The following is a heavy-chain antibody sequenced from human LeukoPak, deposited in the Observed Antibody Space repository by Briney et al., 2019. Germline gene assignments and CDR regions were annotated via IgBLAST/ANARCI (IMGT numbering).Heavy chain of an antibody. CDR1: AFTFIAYW. D-gene: IGHD6-25*01. CDR2: INEPGSHI. J-gene: IGHJ4*02. CDR3: VRDGGLN. Sequence: GGSLRLSCAASAFTFIAYWMAWVRQAPGKGLEWVANINEPGSHIYYVDSVKGRFSISRDNAKNSLYLQMNSLRVEDTAVYYCVRDGGLNWGQGTLVTVSS. V-gene: IGHV3-7*01.